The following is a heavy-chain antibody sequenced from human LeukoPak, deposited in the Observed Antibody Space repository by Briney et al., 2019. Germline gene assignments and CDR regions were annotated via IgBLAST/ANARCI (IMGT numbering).Heavy chain of an antibody. CDR1: GGSISSYY. Sequence: SETLSLTCTVSGGSISSYYWSWIRQPPGKGLEWIGEINHSGSTNYNPSLKSRVTISVDTSKNQFSLKLSSATAADTAVYYCARRYPGIAARPVDYWGQGTLVTVSS. D-gene: IGHD6-6*01. V-gene: IGHV4-34*01. J-gene: IGHJ4*02. CDR2: INHSGST. CDR3: ARRYPGIAARPVDY.